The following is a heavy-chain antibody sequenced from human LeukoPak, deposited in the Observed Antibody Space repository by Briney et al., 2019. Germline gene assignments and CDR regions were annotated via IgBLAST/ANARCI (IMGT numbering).Heavy chain of an antibody. CDR1: GGSISSNSYY. Sequence: SETLSLTCTVSGGSISSNSYYWGWIRQPPGKGLEWIGSIYYSGSTYYNPSLKSRVTISVDTSKNQFSLKLSSVTAADTAVYCCAGRGQGQLDPDYWGQGTLVTVSS. CDR3: AGRGQGQLDPDY. CDR2: IYYSGST. V-gene: IGHV4-39*01. J-gene: IGHJ4*02. D-gene: IGHD6-13*01.